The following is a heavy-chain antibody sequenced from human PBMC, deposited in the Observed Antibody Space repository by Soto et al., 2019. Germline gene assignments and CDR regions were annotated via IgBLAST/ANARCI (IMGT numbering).Heavy chain of an antibody. V-gene: IGHV3-21*01. CDR2: ISSSSIKI. D-gene: IGHD1-26*01. CDR3: ARGTGGPLDY. CDR1: GFTFSSYT. J-gene: IGHJ4*02. Sequence: GGSLRLSCAASGFTFSSYTMNWVRQAPGKGLEWVSSISSSSIKIYYADSLEGRFTVSRDNARDSLFLRMNSLRPEDTAVYFCARGTGGPLDYWGQGTLVTVSS.